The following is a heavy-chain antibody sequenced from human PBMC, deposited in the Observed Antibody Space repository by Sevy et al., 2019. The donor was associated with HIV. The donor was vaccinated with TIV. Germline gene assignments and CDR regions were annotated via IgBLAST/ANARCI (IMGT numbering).Heavy chain of an antibody. J-gene: IGHJ4*02. CDR1: GDTFTNNY. V-gene: IGHV1-46*01. CDR2: IDPSAGNA. CDR3: VRSDPSQHFDS. Sequence: ASVKVSCKASGDTFTNNYMHWVRQAPGQGLEWMGIIDPSAGNASYAQRFQGRVTMTRDTSTSTLYRDLNSLRSEDTAVYYCVRSDPSQHFDSWGQGTLVTVSS.